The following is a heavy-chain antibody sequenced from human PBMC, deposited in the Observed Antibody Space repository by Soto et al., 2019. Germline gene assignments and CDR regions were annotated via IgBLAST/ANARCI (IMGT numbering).Heavy chain of an antibody. D-gene: IGHD6-19*01. V-gene: IGHV3-33*01. CDR2: IWYDGSKK. Sequence: VADIWYDGSKKNYADSVKGRFTISRDNSKDTLYLQMNSLRAEDAAVYYCARDFTVAAIGVGVDYWGQGTLVTVSS. CDR3: ARDFTVAAIGVGVDY. J-gene: IGHJ4*02.